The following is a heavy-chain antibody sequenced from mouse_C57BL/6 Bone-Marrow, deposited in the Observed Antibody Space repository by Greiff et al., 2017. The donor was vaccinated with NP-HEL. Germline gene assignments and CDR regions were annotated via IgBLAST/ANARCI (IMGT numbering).Heavy chain of an antibody. Sequence: EVKLMESGGGLVQPGGSLSLSCAASGFTFTDYYMSWVRQPPGKALEWLGFIRNKANGYTTEYSASVQGRFTISRDNSQSILYLQMNALRAEDIATYYSASYIGYGSDWYFDVWGTGTTVTVSS. CDR1: GFTFTDYY. V-gene: IGHV7-3*01. D-gene: IGHD1-1*01. CDR3: ASYIGYGSDWYFDV. J-gene: IGHJ1*03. CDR2: IRNKANGYTT.